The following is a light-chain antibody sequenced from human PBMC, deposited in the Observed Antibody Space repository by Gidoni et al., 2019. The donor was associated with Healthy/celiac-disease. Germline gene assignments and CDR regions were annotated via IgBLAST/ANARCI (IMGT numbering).Light chain of an antibody. Sequence: EIVLTQSPVTLSLSPGERATLSCRASQSVSSYLSWYQQKPGKAPRLLIYDASNRATGIPARFSGSGSGTDFTLTISSLEPEDIAVYYCQQRSNGPPFTFGPGTKVDIK. V-gene: IGKV3-11*01. CDR1: QSVSSY. CDR3: QQRSNGPPFT. J-gene: IGKJ3*01. CDR2: DAS.